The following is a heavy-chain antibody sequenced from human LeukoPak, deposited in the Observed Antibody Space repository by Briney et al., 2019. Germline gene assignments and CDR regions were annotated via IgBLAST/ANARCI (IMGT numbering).Heavy chain of an antibody. D-gene: IGHD6-19*01. CDR3: ARDDSVAGTLNY. Sequence: ASVKVSCKASGYTFTSYYMHWARQAPGQGLEWMGIINPSGGSTSYAQKFQGRVTMTRDMSTSTVYMELSSLRSEDTAVYYCARDDSVAGTLNYWGQGTLVTVSS. CDR1: GYTFTSYY. J-gene: IGHJ4*02. V-gene: IGHV1-46*01. CDR2: INPSGGST.